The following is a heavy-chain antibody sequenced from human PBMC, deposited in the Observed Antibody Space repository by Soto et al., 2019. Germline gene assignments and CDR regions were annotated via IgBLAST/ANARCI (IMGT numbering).Heavy chain of an antibody. D-gene: IGHD2-15*01. J-gene: IGHJ1*01. CDR1: GFTVSSNY. Sequence: GGSLRLSCAASGFTVSSNYMSWVRQAPGKGLEWVSVIYSGGSTYYADSVKGRFTISRDNSKNTLYLQMNSLRAEDTAVYYCAKDLGSGRFQYFQHWGQGTLVTVSS. CDR3: AKDLGSGRFQYFQH. CDR2: IYSGGST. V-gene: IGHV3-53*01.